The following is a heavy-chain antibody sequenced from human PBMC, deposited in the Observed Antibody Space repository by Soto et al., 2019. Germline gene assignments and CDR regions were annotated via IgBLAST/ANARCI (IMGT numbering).Heavy chain of an antibody. CDR3: AREVHLGSSGGYDRAAFGS. D-gene: IGHD6-19*01. CDR1: GGTFSSYG. J-gene: IGHJ3*02. Sequence: GASVKASCKASGGTFSSYGISWVRQAPGQGLEWMGGIIPIFGTANYAQKFQGRVTITADESTSTAYMELSSLRSEDTAVYYCAREVHLGSSGGYDRAAFGSCGQGTMVTVSS. V-gene: IGHV1-69*13. CDR2: IIPIFGTA.